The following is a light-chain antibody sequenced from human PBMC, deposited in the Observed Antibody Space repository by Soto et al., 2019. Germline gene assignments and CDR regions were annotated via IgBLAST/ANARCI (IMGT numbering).Light chain of an antibody. CDR3: QQYYSTPHT. Sequence: DIVMTQSPDSLAVSLGERPTINCKSSQSVLYSSNNKNYLAWYQRKPGQPPKLLIYWASTRESGVPDRFSGSGSGTDFTLTISSLQAEDVAVYYCQQYYSTPHTFGQGTKLEIK. J-gene: IGKJ2*01. V-gene: IGKV4-1*01. CDR2: WAS. CDR1: QSVLYSSNNKNY.